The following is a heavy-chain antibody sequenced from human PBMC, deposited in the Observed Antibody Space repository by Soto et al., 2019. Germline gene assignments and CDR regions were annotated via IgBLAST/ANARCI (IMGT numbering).Heavy chain of an antibody. D-gene: IGHD5-12*01. CDR2: IYYSGST. CDR1: GGSISSSSYY. CDR3: ASSPPGYSGYTFDY. Sequence: SETLSLTCTVSGGSISSSSYYWGWIRQPPGKGLEWIGSIYYSGSTYYNPSLKSRVTISVDTSENQFSLKLSSVTAADTAVYYCASSPPGYSGYTFDYWGQGTLVTVSS. J-gene: IGHJ4*02. V-gene: IGHV4-39*01.